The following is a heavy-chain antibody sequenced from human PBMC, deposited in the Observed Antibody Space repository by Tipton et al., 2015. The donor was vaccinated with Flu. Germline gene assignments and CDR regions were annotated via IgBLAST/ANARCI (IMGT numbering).Heavy chain of an antibody. D-gene: IGHD1-26*01. CDR1: GGSISSYY. V-gene: IGHV4-59*08. Sequence: TLSLTCTVSGGSISSYYWSWIRQPPGKGLEWIGYIYYSGSTNYNPSIKSRVTISVDTSKNQFSLKLSSVTAADTAVYYCATSDSGSYYYNYWGQGTLVTVSS. CDR2: IYYSGST. CDR3: ATSDSGSYYYNY. J-gene: IGHJ4*02.